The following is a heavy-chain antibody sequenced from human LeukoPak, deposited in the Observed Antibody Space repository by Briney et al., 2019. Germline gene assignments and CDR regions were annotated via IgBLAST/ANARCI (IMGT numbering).Heavy chain of an antibody. J-gene: IGHJ4*02. D-gene: IGHD1-26*01. V-gene: IGHV1-69*02. CDR3: ARGESYYDRNRIDY. CDR2: IIPILGMA. Sequence: CKXXXGTFSSYTISWVRQAPGQGLEWMGRIIPILGMANYAQKFQGRVTITADKSTSTAYMELSSLRSEDTAVYYCARGESYYDRNRIDYWGQGTLVTVSS. CDR1: XGTFSSYT.